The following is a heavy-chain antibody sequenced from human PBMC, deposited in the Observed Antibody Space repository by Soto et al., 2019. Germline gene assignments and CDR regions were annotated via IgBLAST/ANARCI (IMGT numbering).Heavy chain of an antibody. CDR3: ARYWSGYFDY. CDR2: IYYSGNT. J-gene: IGHJ4*02. Sequence: SETLSLTCTVSGVSFSSYYWSWIRQPPGKGLEWIGYIYYSGNTNYNPSLKSRVTISVDTSKNQFSLKLSSVTAADTAVYYCARYWSGYFDYWGQGTLVTVSS. CDR1: GVSFSSYY. D-gene: IGHD3-3*01. V-gene: IGHV4-59*01.